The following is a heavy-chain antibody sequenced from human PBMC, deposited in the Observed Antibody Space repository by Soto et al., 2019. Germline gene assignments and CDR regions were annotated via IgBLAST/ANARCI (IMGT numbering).Heavy chain of an antibody. V-gene: IGHV5-51*01. CDR1: GYSFTSYW. CDR3: ARTSGYDRYYYYYGMDV. D-gene: IGHD5-12*01. J-gene: IGHJ6*02. CDR2: IYPGNSDT. Sequence: PGESLKISCKGSGYSFTSYWIGWVRQMPGKGLEWMAIIYPGNSDTRYSPSFQGQVTISADKSISTAYMELSSLRSEDTAVYYCARTSGYDRYYYYYGMDVWGQGTTVTVSS.